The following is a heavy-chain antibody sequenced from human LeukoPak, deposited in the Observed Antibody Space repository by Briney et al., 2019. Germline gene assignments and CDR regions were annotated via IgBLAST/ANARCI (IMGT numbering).Heavy chain of an antibody. CDR1: GFTFDDYA. D-gene: IGHD3-16*02. CDR3: AKDLYDYVWGSYLSDAFDI. V-gene: IGHV3-9*01. J-gene: IGHJ3*02. Sequence: GGSLRLSCAASGFTFDDYAVHWVRQAPGKGLEWVSGISWNSGSIGYADSVKGRFTISRDNAKNSLYLQMNSLRAEDTALYYCAKDLYDYVWGSYLSDAFDIWGQGTMVTVSS. CDR2: ISWNSGSI.